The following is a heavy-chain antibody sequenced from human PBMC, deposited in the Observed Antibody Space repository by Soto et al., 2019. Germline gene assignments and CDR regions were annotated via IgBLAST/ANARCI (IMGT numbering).Heavy chain of an antibody. CDR1: GVTFSSCA. D-gene: IGHD6-6*01. CDR2: ISSSSDTI. J-gene: IGHJ4*02. V-gene: IGHV3-48*01. CDR3: ARSSTFYDY. Sequence: PGGSLRLSCAASGVTFSSCAMHWVRQAPGKGLEWVSYISSSSDTIYYADSVKGRFTISRDNAKNLLYLQMKSLRAGDTAVYYCARSSTFYDYWGQGTPVTVSS.